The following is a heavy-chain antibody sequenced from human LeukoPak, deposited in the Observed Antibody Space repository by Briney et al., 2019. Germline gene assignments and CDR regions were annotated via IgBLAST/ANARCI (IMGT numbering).Heavy chain of an antibody. Sequence: SETLSLTCTVSGGSISSSSYYWGWLRQPPGKGLEWIGSIYYSESTYYNPSLKRRVTISVDTSKNQFSLKLTSVTAADTAVYYCARSGPRLIRWFDHWGQGTLVTVSS. CDR3: ARSGPRLIRWFDH. CDR1: GGSISSSSYY. V-gene: IGHV4-39*07. J-gene: IGHJ5*02. CDR2: IYYSEST.